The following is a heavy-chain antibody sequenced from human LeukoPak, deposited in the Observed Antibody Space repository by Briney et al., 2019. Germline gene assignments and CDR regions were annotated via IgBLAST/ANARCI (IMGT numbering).Heavy chain of an antibody. D-gene: IGHD6-13*01. CDR2: IWYDGSNK. V-gene: IGHV3-33*01. CDR1: GFTFSSYG. CDR3: ARGIRRWYYFDY. J-gene: IGHJ4*02. Sequence: GGSLRLSCAASGFTFSSYGMHWLRQAPAKALEWVAVIWYDGSNKYYADSVKGRFTISRDNSKNTLYLQMNSLRAEDTAVYYCARGIRRWYYFDYWGQGTLVTVSS.